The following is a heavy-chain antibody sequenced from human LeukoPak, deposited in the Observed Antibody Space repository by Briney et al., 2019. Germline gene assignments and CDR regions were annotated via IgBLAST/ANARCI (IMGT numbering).Heavy chain of an antibody. CDR1: GYTFTGYY. CDR3: ARENRIWFGELLSGDYFDY. D-gene: IGHD3-10*01. Sequence: GASVKVSCKASGYTFTGYYMHWVRQAPGQGLEWMGWISAYNGNTNYAQKLQGRVTMTTDTSTSTAYMELRSLRSDDTAVYYCARENRIWFGELLSGDYFDYWGQGTLVTVSS. V-gene: IGHV1-18*04. J-gene: IGHJ4*02. CDR2: ISAYNGNT.